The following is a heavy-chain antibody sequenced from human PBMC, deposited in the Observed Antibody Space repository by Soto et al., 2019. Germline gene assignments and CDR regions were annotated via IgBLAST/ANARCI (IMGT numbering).Heavy chain of an antibody. J-gene: IGHJ5*02. CDR1: SGSISSSNW. V-gene: IGHV4-4*02. Sequence: PSETLSLTCAVSSGSISSSNWWSWVRQPPGKGLEWIGEIYHSGSTNYNPSLKSRVTISVDKSKNQFSLKLSSVTAADTAVYYCARVTPYGSGSRHYIDPWGQGTLVTVSS. D-gene: IGHD3-10*01. CDR2: IYHSGST. CDR3: ARVTPYGSGSRHYIDP.